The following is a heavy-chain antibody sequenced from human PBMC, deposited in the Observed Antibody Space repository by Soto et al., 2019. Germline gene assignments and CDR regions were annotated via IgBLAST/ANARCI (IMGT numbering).Heavy chain of an antibody. Sequence: GASVKVSCKASGYTFTSYAMHWVRQAPGQRLEWMGWINAGNGNTKYSQKFQGRVTITRDTSASTAYMELSSLRSEDTAVYYCARDLTDMVRARGYYYYYGMDVWGQGTTVTVSS. D-gene: IGHD3-10*01. J-gene: IGHJ6*02. CDR1: GYTFTSYA. V-gene: IGHV1-3*01. CDR3: ARDLTDMVRARGYYYYYGMDV. CDR2: INAGNGNT.